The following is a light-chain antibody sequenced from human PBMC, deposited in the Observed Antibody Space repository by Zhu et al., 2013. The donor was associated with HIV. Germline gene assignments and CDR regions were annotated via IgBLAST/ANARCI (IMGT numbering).Light chain of an antibody. Sequence: SYELSQPPSVSVAPGKTARISCGGNNIGDKSVHWYQQRPGQAPVPVIYDDRDRPSGIPERFSGSNSGNTATLTISRVEAGDEADYYCQVWDSSSGFHVVFGGGTTLTVL. CDR2: DDR. CDR3: QVWDSSSGFHVV. J-gene: IGLJ2*01. CDR1: NIGDKS. V-gene: IGLV3-21*04.